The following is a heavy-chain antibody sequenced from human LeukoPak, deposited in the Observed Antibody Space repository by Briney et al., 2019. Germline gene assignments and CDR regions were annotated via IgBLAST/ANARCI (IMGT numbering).Heavy chain of an antibody. V-gene: IGHV4-34*01. J-gene: IGHJ4*02. D-gene: IGHD2-8*01. Sequence: PSETLSLTCAVYGGXFSGYYCSWIRQPPGKGLEWIGEINHSGSTNYNPSLKSRVTISVDTSKNQFSLKLSSVTAADTAVYYCARDGCTNGVCYFDYWGQGTLVTVSS. CDR3: ARDGCTNGVCYFDY. CDR2: INHSGST. CDR1: GGXFSGYY.